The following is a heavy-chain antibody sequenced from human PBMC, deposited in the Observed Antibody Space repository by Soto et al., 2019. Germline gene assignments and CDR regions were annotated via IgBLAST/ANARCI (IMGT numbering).Heavy chain of an antibody. CDR3: ARDWKYQLLYLNYYYGMDV. CDR2: ISYDGSNK. V-gene: IGHV3-30-3*01. Sequence: GGSLRFSCAASGFTFSSYAMHWVRQAPGKGLEWVAVISYDGSNKYYADSVKGRFTISRDNSKNTLYLQMNSLRAEDTAVYYCARDWKYQLLYLNYYYGMDVWGQGTTVTVSS. CDR1: GFTFSSYA. J-gene: IGHJ6*02. D-gene: IGHD2-2*02.